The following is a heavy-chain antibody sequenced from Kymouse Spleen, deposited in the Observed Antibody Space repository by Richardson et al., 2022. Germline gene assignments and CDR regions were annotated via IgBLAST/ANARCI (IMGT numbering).Heavy chain of an antibody. CDR2: ISYDGSNK. D-gene: IGHD5-18,IGHD5-18*01. V-gene: IGHV3-30*18. CDR3: AKDRGGYSYGYYYYYYGMDV. J-gene: IGHJ6*02. Sequence: QVQLVESGGGVVQPGRSLRLSCAASGFTFSSYGMHWVRQAPGKGLEWVAVISYDGSNKYYADSVKGRFTISRDNSKNTLYLQMNSLRAEDTAVYYCAKDRGGYSYGYYYYYYGMDVWGQGTTVTVSS. CDR1: GFTFSSYG.